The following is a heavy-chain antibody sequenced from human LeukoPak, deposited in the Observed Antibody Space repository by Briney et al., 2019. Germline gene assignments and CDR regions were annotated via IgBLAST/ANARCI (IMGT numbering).Heavy chain of an antibody. D-gene: IGHD2-2*01. Sequence: SETLSLTCTVSGGSISSYYWSWIRQPAGKGLEWIGRIYTSGSTNYNPYLKSRVTMSVDTSKNQFSLKLSSVTAADTAVYYCARVMGYCSSTSCYAYDYWGQGTLVTVSS. CDR1: GGSISSYY. V-gene: IGHV4-4*07. CDR2: IYTSGST. CDR3: ARVMGYCSSTSCYAYDY. J-gene: IGHJ4*02.